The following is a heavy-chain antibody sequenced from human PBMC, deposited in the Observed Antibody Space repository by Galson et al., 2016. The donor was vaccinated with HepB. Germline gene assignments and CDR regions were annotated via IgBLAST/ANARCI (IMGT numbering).Heavy chain of an antibody. V-gene: IGHV4-61*02. CDR3: ARDRDEWRSHVISYFGMDV. CDR1: GGSISSGSYY. CDR2: IYTNGNT. Sequence: TLSLTCTVSGGSISSGSYYWSWIRQPAGKGLEWLGRIYTNGNTNYNPSLESRVTISLDTSKNHFSLKLSSVTAADTAVYYCARDRDEWRSHVISYFGMDVWGKGTTVTVSS. D-gene: IGHD2-21*01. J-gene: IGHJ6*04.